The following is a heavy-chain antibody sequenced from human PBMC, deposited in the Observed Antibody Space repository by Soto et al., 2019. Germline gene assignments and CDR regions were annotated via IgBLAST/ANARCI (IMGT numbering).Heavy chain of an antibody. CDR1: GGTFSSYT. D-gene: IGHD3-9*01. CDR3: ARELYDILTGYYRATDY. Sequence: QVQLVQSGAEVKKPGSSVKVSCKASGGTFSSYTISWVRQAPGQGLEWMGRIIPILGIANYAQKFQGRVTSTADESRSTAYMERRSRGAEDTAVYYCARELYDILTGYYRATDYWGQGTLVTVSS. V-gene: IGHV1-69*08. J-gene: IGHJ4*02. CDR2: IIPILGIA.